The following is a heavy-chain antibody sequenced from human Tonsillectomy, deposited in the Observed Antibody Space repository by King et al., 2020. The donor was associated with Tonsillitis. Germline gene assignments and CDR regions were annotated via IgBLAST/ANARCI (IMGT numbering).Heavy chain of an antibody. J-gene: IGHJ2*01. CDR1: GGTFTSYA. V-gene: IGHV1-69*01. D-gene: IGHD1-1*01. CDR3: ARGAGTRYVEL. Sequence: VQLVQSGAEMKKPGSSVKVSCKASGGTFTSYAFSWVRQAPGQGLEWMGGIIPIFGTTNYAQKFQDRVTITADESTSTAYMGLSSLRSEDTAVYYCARGAGTRYVELWGRGTLVTVSS. CDR2: IIPIFGTT.